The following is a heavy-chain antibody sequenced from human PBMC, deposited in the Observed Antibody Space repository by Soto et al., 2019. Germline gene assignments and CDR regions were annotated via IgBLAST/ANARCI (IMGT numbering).Heavy chain of an antibody. V-gene: IGHV4-30-2*01. CDR3: ARDGGYYGMDV. J-gene: IGHJ6*02. D-gene: IGHD3-16*01. CDR2: IYHSGST. Sequence: SETLSLTCVVSGGSISSGGYSWSWIRQPPGKGLEWIGYIYHSGSTYYNPSLKSRVTISVDRSKNQFSLKLSSVTAADTAVYYCARDGGYYGMDVWGQGTTVTVSS. CDR1: GGSISSGGYS.